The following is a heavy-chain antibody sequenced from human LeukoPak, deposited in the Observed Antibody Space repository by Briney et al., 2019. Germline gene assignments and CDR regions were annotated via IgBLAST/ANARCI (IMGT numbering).Heavy chain of an antibody. Sequence: ASVKVSCKASGYTFTGYYMHWGRQAPGQGLEWMGWINPNSGGTNYAQKFQGRVTMTRDTSISTAYMELSRLRSDDTAVYYCARDSSHYGSGSYYNTYYFDYWGQGTLVTVSS. CDR3: ARDSSHYGSGSYYNTYYFDY. J-gene: IGHJ4*02. D-gene: IGHD3-10*01. CDR1: GYTFTGYY. CDR2: INPNSGGT. V-gene: IGHV1-2*02.